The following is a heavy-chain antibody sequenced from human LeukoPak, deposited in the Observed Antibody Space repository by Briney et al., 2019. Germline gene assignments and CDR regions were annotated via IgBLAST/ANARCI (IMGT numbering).Heavy chain of an antibody. D-gene: IGHD1-26*01. V-gene: IGHV4-39*07. CDR1: GGSISSTSYY. J-gene: IGHJ6*03. Sequence: SETLPLTCIVSGGSISSTSYYWDWIRQPPGKGLEWIGSIYYSGSTYYSPSLKSRVTISVDTSKNQFSLKLSSVTAADTAVYYCARDLVGSYLYYYYYYYMDVWGKGTTVTVSS. CDR2: IYYSGST. CDR3: ARDLVGSYLYYYYYYYMDV.